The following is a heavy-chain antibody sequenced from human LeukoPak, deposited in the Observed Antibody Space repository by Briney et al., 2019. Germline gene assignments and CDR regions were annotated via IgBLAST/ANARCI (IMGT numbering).Heavy chain of an antibody. V-gene: IGHV4-4*07. Sequence: PSETLSLTCTVSGGSISSHYWSWIRQPAGKGLEWIGRIYASGSTIYNPSLRSRLTMSVDTSKNQFSLKVSSVTAADTAVYYCARDTSTTSSWYYYYMDVWGKGTTVTVSS. CDR2: IYASGST. J-gene: IGHJ6*03. CDR1: GGSISSHY. D-gene: IGHD6-13*01. CDR3: ARDTSTTSSWYYYYMDV.